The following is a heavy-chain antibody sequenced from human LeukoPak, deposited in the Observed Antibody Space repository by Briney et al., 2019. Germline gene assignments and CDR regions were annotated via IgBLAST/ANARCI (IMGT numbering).Heavy chain of an antibody. D-gene: IGHD2-2*01. CDR1: GGSISSYY. Sequence: SETLSLTCTVSGGSISSYYWSWLRQPPGKGLEWIGYNYYSGSTNYNPSLKSRVTISVDTSKNQFSLKLSSVTAADTAVYYCARGIGYCSSTSCYGVLDAFDIWGQGTMVTVSS. CDR3: ARGIGYCSSTSCYGVLDAFDI. J-gene: IGHJ3*02. V-gene: IGHV4-59*01. CDR2: NYYSGST.